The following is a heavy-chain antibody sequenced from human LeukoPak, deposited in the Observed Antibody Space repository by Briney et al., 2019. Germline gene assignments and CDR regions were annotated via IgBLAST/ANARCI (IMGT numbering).Heavy chain of an antibody. J-gene: IGHJ6*02. D-gene: IGHD2-2*01. V-gene: IGHV3-21*01. CDR3: ARDVVVVPAALPEGNYYYYYGMDV. Sequence: GGSLRLSCAASGFTFSSYSMNWVRQAPGKGLEWVSSISSSSSYIYYADSVKGRFTISRDNAKNSLYLQMNGLGAEDTAVYYCARDVVVVPAALPEGNYYYYYGMDVWGQGTTVTVSS. CDR2: ISSSSSYI. CDR1: GFTFSSYS.